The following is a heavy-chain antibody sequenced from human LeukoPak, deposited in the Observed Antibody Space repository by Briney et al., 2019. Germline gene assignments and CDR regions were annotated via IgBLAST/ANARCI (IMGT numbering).Heavy chain of an antibody. CDR2: IYPGDSDT. CDR1: GYRLTNNW. V-gene: IGHV5-51*01. CDR3: ARRGDGYNYVNY. J-gene: IGHJ4*02. D-gene: IGHD5-24*01. Sequence: GESLKISCKISGYRLTNNWIGWVRQMPGKGLEWMAIIYPGDSDTRYSPSFQGQVTISADKSISTAYLQWSSLKASDTAMYYCARRGDGYNYVNYWGQGTLVTVSS.